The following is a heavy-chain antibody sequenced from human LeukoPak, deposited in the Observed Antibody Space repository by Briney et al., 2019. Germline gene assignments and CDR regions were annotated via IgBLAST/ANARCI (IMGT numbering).Heavy chain of an antibody. J-gene: IGHJ4*02. D-gene: IGHD2/OR15-2a*01. CDR3: TTVSHFYL. Sequence: GGSLRLSCATSGFTFSDAWLSWVRQTPGKGLEWVGRIKSDGTTDYGAPVKGRFTISRDVSKATPYLQMNSLKTEDTAIYYCTTVSHFYLGGQGTLVTVSS. V-gene: IGHV3-15*01. CDR1: GFTFSDAW. CDR2: IKSDGTT.